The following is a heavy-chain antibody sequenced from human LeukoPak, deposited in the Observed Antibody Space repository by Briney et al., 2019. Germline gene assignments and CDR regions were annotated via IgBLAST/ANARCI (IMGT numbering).Heavy chain of an antibody. CDR2: IYYSGSI. Sequence: PSETLSLTCTVSGGSISTYYWSWIRQSPGKGLEWIGHIYYSGSIKYNPSLKSRVTISLDTSKNQFSLKLSSVTAADTAVYYCARQKIEVSYYDSSGYFRDYWGQGTLVTVSS. V-gene: IGHV4-59*01. CDR3: ARQKIEVSYYDSSGYFRDY. D-gene: IGHD3-22*01. CDR1: GGSISTYY. J-gene: IGHJ4*02.